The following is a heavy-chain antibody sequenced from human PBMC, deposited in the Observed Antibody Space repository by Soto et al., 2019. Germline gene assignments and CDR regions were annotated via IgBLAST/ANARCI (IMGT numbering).Heavy chain of an antibody. D-gene: IGHD3-10*01. Sequence: GASVKGSRKASGYTFTSYAMHLVRQAPRPRLEWMGWINAGNGNTKYSQKFQGRVTITRDTSASTAYMELSSLRSDDTAVYYCARATMVRGVIIFALDYWGQGTLVTVSS. V-gene: IGHV1-3*01. J-gene: IGHJ4*02. CDR2: INAGNGNT. CDR1: GYTFTSYA. CDR3: ARATMVRGVIIFALDY.